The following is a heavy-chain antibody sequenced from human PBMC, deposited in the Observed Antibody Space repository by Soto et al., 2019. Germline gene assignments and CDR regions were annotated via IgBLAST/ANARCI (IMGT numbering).Heavy chain of an antibody. D-gene: IGHD2-8*01. Sequence: LSLTCAVSGGSISSGGYSWSWIRQPLGKGLEWIGYIYHSGSTYYNPSLKSRVTISVGRSKNQFSLKLSSVTAADTAVYYCARVPPDCTNGVCLRACHIWGQETMGTVSS. J-gene: IGHJ3*02. CDR1: GGSISSGGYS. V-gene: IGHV4-30-2*01. CDR2: IYHSGST. CDR3: ARVPPDCTNGVCLRACHI.